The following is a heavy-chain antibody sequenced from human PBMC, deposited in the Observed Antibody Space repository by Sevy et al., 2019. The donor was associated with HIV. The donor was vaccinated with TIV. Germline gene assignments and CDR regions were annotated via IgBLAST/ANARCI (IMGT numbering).Heavy chain of an antibody. V-gene: IGHV3-72*01. Sequence: GGSLRLSCAASGFTFSDHYMEWVRQAPGKGLEWVGRTRNKADSYTTEYAACVKGRFTNSSNDSKNSLYRQMNSLKTEDTAVYYWATHAGIAAAGRVFDYWGQGSLVTVSS. D-gene: IGHD6-13*01. CDR2: TRNKADSYTT. CDR1: GFTFSDHY. CDR3: ATHAGIAAAGRVFDY. J-gene: IGHJ4*02.